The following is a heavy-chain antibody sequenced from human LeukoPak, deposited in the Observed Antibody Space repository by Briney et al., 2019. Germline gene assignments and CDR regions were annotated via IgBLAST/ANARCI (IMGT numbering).Heavy chain of an antibody. J-gene: IGHJ4*02. D-gene: IGHD6-6*01. CDR3: ARGSTIEYSSSSVFDY. CDR2: MNPNSGNT. V-gene: IGHV1-8*03. CDR1: GYTFTSYD. Sequence: ASVKVSCKASGYTFTSYDINWVRQASGQGLEWMGWMNPNSGNTGYAQKFQGRVTITRNTSISTAYMELSSLRSEDTAVYYCARGSTIEYSSSSVFDYWGQGTLVPVSS.